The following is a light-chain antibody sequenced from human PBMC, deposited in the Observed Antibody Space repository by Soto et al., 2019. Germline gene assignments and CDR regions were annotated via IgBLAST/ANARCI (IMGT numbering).Light chain of an antibody. J-gene: IGKJ1*01. CDR2: GAS. Sequence: IVLTQSQGTLSLSPGERATLSCRASQSVSSNYLAWYQQKPGQAPRLLIYGASTRATGIPDRFSGSGSGTDFTLTISRLEPEDSAVYYCQQYGSSPTWTFGQGTKVDIK. CDR3: QQYGSSPTWT. CDR1: QSVSSNY. V-gene: IGKV3-20*01.